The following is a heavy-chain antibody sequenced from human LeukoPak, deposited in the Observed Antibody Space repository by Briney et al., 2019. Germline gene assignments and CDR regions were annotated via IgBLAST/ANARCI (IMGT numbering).Heavy chain of an antibody. CDR1: GFTFSSYW. CDR2: IKIDGSNT. J-gene: IGHJ3*02. CDR3: ARGGSPPEALGDTLDI. V-gene: IGHV3-74*01. D-gene: IGHD1-26*01. Sequence: GGSLRLSCAASGFTFSSYWMHWVRQAPGKGLVWVSRIKIDGSNTNSADSVKGRFTISRDNAKNTLYLQMNSLRAEDTAVYYCARGGSPPEALGDTLDIWGQGTMVTVSS.